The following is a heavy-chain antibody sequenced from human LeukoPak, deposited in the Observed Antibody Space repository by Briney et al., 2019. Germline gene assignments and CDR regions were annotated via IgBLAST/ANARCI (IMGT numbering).Heavy chain of an antibody. CDR2: INTNTGNP. D-gene: IGHD3-9*01. V-gene: IGHV7-4-1*02. J-gene: IGHJ4*02. Sequence: ASVKVSCKASGYTFTSYAMNWVRQAPGQGLEWMGWINTNTGNPTYAQGFTGRFVFSLDTSVSTAYLQISSLKAEDTAVYYCARGWDDVLRYFDLRLPIIRPYFDYWGQGTLVTVSS. CDR1: GYTFTSYA. CDR3: ARGWDDVLRYFDLRLPIIRPYFDY.